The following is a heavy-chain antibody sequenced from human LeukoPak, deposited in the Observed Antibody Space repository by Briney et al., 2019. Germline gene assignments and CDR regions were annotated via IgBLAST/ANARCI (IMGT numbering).Heavy chain of an antibody. CDR1: GFTFSSYA. CDR3: AKAAAAGTLRGVVDY. CDR2: ISGSGGST. V-gene: IGHV3-23*01. J-gene: IGHJ4*02. D-gene: IGHD6-13*01. Sequence: RGSLRLSCAASGFTFSSYAMSWVRQAPGKGLEWVSAISGSGGSTYYADSVKGRFTISRDNSKNTLYLQMNSLRAEDTAVYYCAKAAAAGTLRGVVDYWGQGTLVTVSS.